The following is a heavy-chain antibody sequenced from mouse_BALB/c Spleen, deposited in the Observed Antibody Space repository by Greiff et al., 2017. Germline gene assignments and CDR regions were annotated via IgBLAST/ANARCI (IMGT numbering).Heavy chain of an antibody. J-gene: IGHJ4*01. Sequence: VQLKESGPGLVKPSQSLSLTCTVTGYSITSDYAWTWIRQFPGNKLEWMGYISYSGSTSYNPSLKSRISITRDTSKNQFFLQLNSVTTEDTATYYCARGDGNYAMDYWGQGTSVTVSS. CDR2: ISYSGST. V-gene: IGHV3-2*02. D-gene: IGHD2-1*01. CDR3: ARGDGNYAMDY. CDR1: GYSITSDYA.